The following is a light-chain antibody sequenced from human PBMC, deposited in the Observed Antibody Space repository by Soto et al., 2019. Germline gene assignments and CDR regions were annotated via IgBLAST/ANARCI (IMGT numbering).Light chain of an antibody. V-gene: IGKV3-15*01. CDR2: GAS. Sequence: EIVMTQSPATLSVSPGARATLSGRASQSVSNNLAWYQKKPGQAPRLLIYGASTRATGIPARFSGSGSGTEFTLTISSLQSEDFAFYYCQQYNNWWTFGQGTRVDIK. J-gene: IGKJ1*01. CDR3: QQYNNWWT. CDR1: QSVSNN.